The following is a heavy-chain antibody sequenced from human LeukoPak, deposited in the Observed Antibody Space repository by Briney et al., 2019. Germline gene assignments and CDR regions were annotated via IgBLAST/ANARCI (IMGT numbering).Heavy chain of an antibody. CDR1: GGSFSGYY. CDR2: INHSGST. CDR3: ARLGMVYYYYYMDV. J-gene: IGHJ6*03. Sequence: SETLSLTCAVYGGSFSGYYWSWIRQPPGKGLEWIGEINHSGSTNYNPSLKSRVTIPVDTSKNQFSLKLSSVTAADTAVYYCARLGMVYYYYYMDVWGKGTTVTISS. V-gene: IGHV4-34*01. D-gene: IGHD3-10*01.